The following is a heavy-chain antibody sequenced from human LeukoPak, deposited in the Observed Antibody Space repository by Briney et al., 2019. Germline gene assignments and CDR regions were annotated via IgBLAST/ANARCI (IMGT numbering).Heavy chain of an antibody. CDR3: ARKIASVGYFDY. V-gene: IGHV4-39*07. CDR2: INHSGST. D-gene: IGHD6-13*01. J-gene: IGHJ4*02. Sequence: SETLSLTCTVSGASISSSSYYWGWIRQPPGKGLEWIGEINHSGSTNYNPSLKSRVTISVDTSKNQFSLKLSSVTALDTAVYYCARKIASVGYFDYWGQGTLVTVSS. CDR1: GASISSSSYY.